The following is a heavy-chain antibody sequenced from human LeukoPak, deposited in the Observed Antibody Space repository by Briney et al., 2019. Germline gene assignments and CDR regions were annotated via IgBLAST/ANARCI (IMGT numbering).Heavy chain of an antibody. D-gene: IGHD3-22*01. Sequence: SETLSLTCTVSGGSISSYYWSWIRQPAGKGLEWIGRIYTSGSTNYNPSLKSRVTMSVDTSKNQFSLKLSSVTAADTAVYYCARDSYYYDSSGYYRFDYWGQGTLVTVSS. CDR2: IYTSGST. J-gene: IGHJ4*02. CDR1: GGSISSYY. CDR3: ARDSYYYDSSGYYRFDY. V-gene: IGHV4-4*07.